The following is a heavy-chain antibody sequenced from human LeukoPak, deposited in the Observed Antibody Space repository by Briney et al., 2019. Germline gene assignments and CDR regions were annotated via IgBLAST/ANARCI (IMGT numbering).Heavy chain of an antibody. D-gene: IGHD2-21*02. V-gene: IGHV3-43D*04. J-gene: IGHJ4*02. Sequence: GGSLRLSCAATGFTFDDYAMHWVRQAPGKGLEWVSLISWDGGSTYYADSVKGRFTISRDNSKNSLYLQMNSLRAEDTALYYCAKAAYCGGDCYPEEYYFDYWGQGTLVTVSS. CDR1: GFTFDDYA. CDR3: AKAAYCGGDCYPEEYYFDY. CDR2: ISWDGGST.